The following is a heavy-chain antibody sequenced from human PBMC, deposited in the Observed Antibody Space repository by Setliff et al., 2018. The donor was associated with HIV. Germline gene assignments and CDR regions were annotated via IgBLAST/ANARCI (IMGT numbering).Heavy chain of an antibody. CDR3: ARDMTYYYDTSGSLGWFDP. J-gene: IGHJ5*02. V-gene: IGHV4-39*07. Sequence: SETLSLTCTVSGGSISSSSYFWGWIRQSPGKGLEWIGTMHYSGTTYYNLSLESRVTISVDTSKNQFSLKLRSVTAADTAIYYCARDMTYYYDTSGSLGWFDPWGQGTLVTVS. CDR2: MHYSGTT. D-gene: IGHD3-22*01. CDR1: GGSISSSSYF.